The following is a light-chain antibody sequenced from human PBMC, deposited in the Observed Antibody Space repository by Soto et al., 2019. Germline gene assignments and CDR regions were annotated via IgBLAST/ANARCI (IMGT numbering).Light chain of an antibody. J-gene: IGKJ1*01. CDR3: HHYNNAWT. CDR2: GAS. V-gene: IGKV3-15*01. Sequence: EIVMTQSPATLSVSPGERATLSCMASQSVGSNLAWYQQQPGQAPRLLIYGASTRATGIPARFSGSGSGTEFTLTISSLQSEDFAVYFCHHYNNAWTFGQGTKVYI. CDR1: QSVGSN.